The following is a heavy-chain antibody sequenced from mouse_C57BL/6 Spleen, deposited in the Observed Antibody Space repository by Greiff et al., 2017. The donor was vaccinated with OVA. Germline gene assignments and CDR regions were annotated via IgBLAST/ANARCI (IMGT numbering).Heavy chain of an antibody. V-gene: IGHV1-26*01. Sequence: VQLQQSGPELVKPGASVKISCKASGYTFTDYYMNWVKQSHGKSLEWIGDINPNNGGTSYNQKFKGKATLTVDKSSSTAYMELRSLTSEDSAVYYCARGILLRKGYYFDYWGQGTTLTVSS. CDR1: GYTFTDYY. J-gene: IGHJ2*01. CDR2: INPNNGGT. CDR3: ARGILLRKGYYFDY. D-gene: IGHD1-1*01.